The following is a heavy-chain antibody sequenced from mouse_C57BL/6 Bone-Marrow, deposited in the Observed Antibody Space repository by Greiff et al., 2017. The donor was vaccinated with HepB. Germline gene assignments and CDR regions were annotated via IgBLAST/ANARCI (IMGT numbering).Heavy chain of an antibody. Sequence: QVQLQQSGAELVRPGTSVKVSCKASGYAFTNYLIEWVKQRPGQGLEWIGGINPGSGGTNYNEKFKGKATLTADKSSSTAYMQLSSLTSEDSAVYFCARRWLLLAYWGQGTLVTVSA. D-gene: IGHD2-3*01. CDR3: ARRWLLLAY. V-gene: IGHV1-54*01. CDR2: INPGSGGT. CDR1: GYAFTNYL. J-gene: IGHJ3*01.